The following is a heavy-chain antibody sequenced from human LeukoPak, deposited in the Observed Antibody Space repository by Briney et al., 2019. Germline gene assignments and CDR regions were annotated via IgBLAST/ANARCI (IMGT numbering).Heavy chain of an antibody. J-gene: IGHJ6*03. V-gene: IGHV4-59*01. D-gene: IGHD6-13*01. CDR1: GGSISSYY. CDR2: IYYSGST. CDR3: AREGSSWYAGYYYYYYYMDV. Sequence: SETLSLTCTVSGGSISSYYWSWIRQPPGKGLEWIGYIYYSGSTNYNPSLKSRVTISVDTSKNQFSLKLSSVTAADTAVYYCAREGSSWYAGYYYYYYYMDVWGKGTTVTISS.